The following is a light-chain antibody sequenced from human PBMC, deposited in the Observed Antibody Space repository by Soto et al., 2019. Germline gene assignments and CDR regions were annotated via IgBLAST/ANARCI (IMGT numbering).Light chain of an antibody. Sequence: QSALTQPASVSGSPGQSITISCTGTSSDVGGYNYVSWYQQHPGKAPKLMIYEVSNRPSGVSNRFSGSKSGNTASLTISGLPAEDEGDYYCSSYTSSSTRVFGGGTQLTVL. CDR2: EVS. V-gene: IGLV2-14*01. CDR3: SSYTSSSTRV. J-gene: IGLJ3*02. CDR1: SSDVGGYNY.